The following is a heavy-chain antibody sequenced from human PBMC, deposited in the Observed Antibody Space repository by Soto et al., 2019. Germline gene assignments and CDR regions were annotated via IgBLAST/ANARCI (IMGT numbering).Heavy chain of an antibody. V-gene: IGHV4-30-4*01. J-gene: IGHJ6*02. CDR2: IYYSGST. D-gene: IGHD3-16*01. CDR3: AREAIEISVGGYYYYGMDV. CDR1: GGSISSGDYY. Sequence: SETLSLTCTVSGGSISSGDYYWSWIRQPPGKGLEWIGYIYYSGSTYYNPSLKSRVTISVDTSKNQFSLKLGSVTAADTAVYYCAREAIEISVGGYYYYGMDVWGQGTTVTVSS.